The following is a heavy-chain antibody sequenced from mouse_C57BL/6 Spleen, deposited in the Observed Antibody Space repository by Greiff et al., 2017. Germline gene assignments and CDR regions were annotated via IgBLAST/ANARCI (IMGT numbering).Heavy chain of an antibody. CDR1: GYTFTSYW. CDR3: ASAYYSNFAWFAY. Sequence: QVHVKQPGAELVRPGSSVKLSCKASGYTFTSYWMHWVKQRPIQGLEWIGNIDPSDSETHYNQKFKDKATLTVDKSSSTAYMQLSSLTSEDSAVYYCASAYYSNFAWFAYWGQGTLVTVSA. D-gene: IGHD2-5*01. J-gene: IGHJ3*01. V-gene: IGHV1-52*01. CDR2: IDPSDSET.